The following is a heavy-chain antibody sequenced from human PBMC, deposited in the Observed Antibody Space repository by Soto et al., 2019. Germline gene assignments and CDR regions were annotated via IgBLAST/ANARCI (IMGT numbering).Heavy chain of an antibody. D-gene: IGHD2-8*02. Sequence: GGSLRLACAASGLNFITYSLSWFRKAPGKGLEWVASISSSAVYIDYADPVKGRFTISRDNAQNSLSLQMNSLRAEDTAVYYCARENPSGDYIDYWGQGTLVTVSS. CDR1: GLNFITYS. CDR2: ISSSAVYI. J-gene: IGHJ4*01. V-gene: IGHV3-21*01. CDR3: ARENPSGDYIDY.